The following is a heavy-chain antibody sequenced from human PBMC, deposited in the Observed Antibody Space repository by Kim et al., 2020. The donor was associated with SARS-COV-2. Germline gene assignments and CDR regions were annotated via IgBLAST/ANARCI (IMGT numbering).Heavy chain of an antibody. V-gene: IGHV1-3*01. J-gene: IGHJ4*02. CDR3: LGGFYFDY. CDR2: GNGNT. Sequence: GNGNTIYSQKFQGRVTVTTATSASTAYMELSFLRSEDSAVYYCLGGFYFDYWGQGTLVTVSS. D-gene: IGHD3-16*01.